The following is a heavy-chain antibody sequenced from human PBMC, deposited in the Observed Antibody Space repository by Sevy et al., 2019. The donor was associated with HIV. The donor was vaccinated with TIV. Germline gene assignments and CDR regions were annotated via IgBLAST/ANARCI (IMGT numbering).Heavy chain of an antibody. J-gene: IGHJ4*02. Sequence: GGSLRLSCAASGFTFSSYSMNWVRQAPGKGLEWVSYISSSSSTIYYADSVKGRFTISRDNAKNSLYLQMNSLRDEDTAVYYCARENPRGSGRAYYFDYWCQGTLVTVSS. CDR2: ISSSSSTI. D-gene: IGHD3-10*01. CDR1: GFTFSSYS. CDR3: ARENPRGSGRAYYFDY. V-gene: IGHV3-48*02.